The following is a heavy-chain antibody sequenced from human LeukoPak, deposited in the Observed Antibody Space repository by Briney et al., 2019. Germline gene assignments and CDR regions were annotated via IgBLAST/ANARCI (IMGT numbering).Heavy chain of an antibody. V-gene: IGHV3-30*02. CDR2: IRYDGSNK. J-gene: IGHJ6*02. Sequence: GGSLRLSCAASGFTFGSYGMHWVRQAPSKGLEWVAFIRYDGSNKYYADSVKGRFTISRDNSKNTLYLQMNSLRAEDTAVYYCAKEVKDIVVVVAATQYYGMDVWGQGTTVTVSS. D-gene: IGHD2-15*01. CDR3: AKEVKDIVVVVAATQYYGMDV. CDR1: GFTFGSYG.